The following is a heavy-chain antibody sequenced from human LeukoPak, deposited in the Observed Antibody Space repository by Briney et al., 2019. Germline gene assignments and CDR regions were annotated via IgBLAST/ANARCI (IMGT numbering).Heavy chain of an antibody. D-gene: IGHD6-19*01. CDR1: GFTFSSYS. CDR3: ARDIRPNSSGWRGVKGYYFDY. J-gene: IGHJ4*02. Sequence: PGGSLRLSCAASGFTFSSYSMNWVRQAPGKGLEWVSSISGSSSYIYYADSVKGRFTISRDNAKNSLYLQMNSLRAEDTAVYYCARDIRPNSSGWRGVKGYYFDYWGQGTLVTVSS. CDR2: ISGSSSYI. V-gene: IGHV3-21*01.